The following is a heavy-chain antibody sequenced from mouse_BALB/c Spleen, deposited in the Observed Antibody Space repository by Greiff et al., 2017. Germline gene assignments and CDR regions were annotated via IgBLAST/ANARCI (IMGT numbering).Heavy chain of an antibody. CDR3: AREAWDGERFAY. D-gene: IGHD4-1*01. V-gene: IGHV5-6-3*01. J-gene: IGHJ3*01. Sequence: EVKLMESGGGLVQPGGSLKLSCAASGFTFSSYGMSWVRQTPDKRLELVATINSNGGSTYYPDSVKGRFTISRDNAKNTLYLQMSSLKSEDTAMYYCAREAWDGERFAYWGQGTLVTVSA. CDR1: GFTFSSYG. CDR2: INSNGGST.